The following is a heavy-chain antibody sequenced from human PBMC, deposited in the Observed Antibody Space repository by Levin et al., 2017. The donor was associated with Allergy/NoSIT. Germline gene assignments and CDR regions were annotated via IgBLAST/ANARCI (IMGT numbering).Heavy chain of an antibody. V-gene: IGHV3-48*02. CDR2: ISSSSRTI. D-gene: IGHD6-13*01. Sequence: LSLTCAASGFTFSSYSMNWVRQAPGKGLEWVSYISSSSRTIYYADSVKGRFTISRDNAKNSLYLQMNSLRDEDTAVYYCVTTRIVAAGTDYWGQGTLVTVSS. J-gene: IGHJ4*02. CDR3: VTTRIVAAGTDY. CDR1: GFTFSSYS.